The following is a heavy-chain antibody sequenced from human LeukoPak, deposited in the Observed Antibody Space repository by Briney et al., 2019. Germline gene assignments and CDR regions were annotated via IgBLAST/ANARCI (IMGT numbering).Heavy chain of an antibody. J-gene: IGHJ6*04. Sequence: PSETLTLTCTVSGGSISSYYWSWIRQPPGKGLEWIGYIYYSGSTNYNPSLKDRITISIDTSRNQFSLKVSSVTAADTAVYYCARGPTVTYYYNGMDVWGEGTTVADSS. V-gene: IGHV4-59*01. D-gene: IGHD4-17*01. CDR2: IYYSGST. CDR1: GGSISSYY. CDR3: ARGPTVTYYYNGMDV.